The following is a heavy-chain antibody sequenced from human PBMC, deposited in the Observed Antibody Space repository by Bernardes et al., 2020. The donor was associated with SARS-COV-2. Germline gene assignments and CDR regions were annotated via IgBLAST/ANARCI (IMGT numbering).Heavy chain of an antibody. CDR1: GGSFSAYQ. Sequence: SETLSLTCAVYGGSFSAYQWTWIRQPPGKGPEWIGEINHSGGTNYNPSLKSRVTISVDTSMNQFSLNLSSVTAADTAVYYCARRALGISPFFRYWGQGTLVTVSS. CDR2: INHSGGT. V-gene: IGHV4-34*01. CDR3: ARRALGISPFFRY. J-gene: IGHJ4*02. D-gene: IGHD7-27*01.